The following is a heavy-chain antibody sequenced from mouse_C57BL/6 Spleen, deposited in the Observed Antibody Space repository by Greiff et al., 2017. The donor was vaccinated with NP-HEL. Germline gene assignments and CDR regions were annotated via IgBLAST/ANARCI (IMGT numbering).Heavy chain of an antibody. CDR2: ISDGGSYT. V-gene: IGHV5-4*01. CDR1: GFTFSSYA. J-gene: IGHJ1*03. CDR3: ARDQTTVVYWYFDV. D-gene: IGHD1-1*01. Sequence: EVQVVESGGGLVKPGGSLKLSCAASGFTFSSYAMSWVRQTPEKRLEWVATISDGGSYTYYPDNVKGRFTIARDNAKNNLYLQMSHLKSEDTAMYYCARDQTTVVYWYFDVWGTGTTVTVSS.